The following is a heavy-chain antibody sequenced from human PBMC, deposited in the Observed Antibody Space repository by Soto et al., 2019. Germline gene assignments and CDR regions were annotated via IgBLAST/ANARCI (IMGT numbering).Heavy chain of an antibody. CDR3: ARDRMWGGCSTSCYAEGCCYYYYGMDV. J-gene: IGHJ6*02. CDR2: IYSGGST. D-gene: IGHD2-2*01. V-gene: IGHV3-53*01. CDR1: GFTVSSNY. Sequence: GGSLRLSCAASGFTVSSNYMSWVRQAPGKGLEWVSVIYSGGSTYYADSVKGRFTISRDNSKNTLYLQMNSLRAEDTAVYYCARDRMWGGCSTSCYAEGCCYYYYGMDVWGQGTTVTVSS.